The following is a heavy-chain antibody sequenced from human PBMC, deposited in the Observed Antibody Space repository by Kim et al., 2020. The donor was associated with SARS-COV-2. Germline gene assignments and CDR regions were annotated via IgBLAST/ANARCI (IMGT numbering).Heavy chain of an antibody. J-gene: IGHJ4*02. Sequence: SVKVSCKASGGTFSSYTISWVRQAPGQGLEWMGRIIPILGIANYAQKFQGRVTITADKSTSTAYMELSSLRSEDTAVYYCAWIADTPEGYFDYWGQGTLVTVSS. CDR3: AWIADTPEGYFDY. D-gene: IGHD2-15*01. CDR1: GGTFSSYT. V-gene: IGHV1-69*02. CDR2: IIPILGIA.